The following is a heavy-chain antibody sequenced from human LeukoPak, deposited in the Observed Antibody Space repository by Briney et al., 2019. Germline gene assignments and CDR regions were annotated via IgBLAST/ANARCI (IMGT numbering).Heavy chain of an antibody. CDR2: ISCSGAST. CDR3: AKGLLPKVYYFDY. V-gene: IGHV3-23*01. CDR1: GFTFSSYA. J-gene: IGHJ4*02. Sequence: GGSLRLSCAASGFTFSSYAMTWVRQAPGKGLERVSSISCSGASTYYADSVKGRFTSSRGNSKNTLYLQMNSLRAEDTAVYYCAKGLLPKVYYFDYWGQGTLVTVSS. D-gene: IGHD1-26*01.